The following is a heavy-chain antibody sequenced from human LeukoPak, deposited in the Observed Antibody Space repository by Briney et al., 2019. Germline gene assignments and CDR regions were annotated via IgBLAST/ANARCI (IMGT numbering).Heavy chain of an antibody. V-gene: IGHV4-39*01. CDR3: ARSNYVFDY. D-gene: IGHD1-7*01. J-gene: IGHJ4*02. CDR2: IYYSGST. CDR1: GGSISSFY. Sequence: ASETLSLTCTVSGGSISSFYWSWIRQPPGKGLEWIGSIYYSGSTYYNPSLKSRVTISVDTSKNQFSLKLSSVTAADTAVYYCARSNYVFDYWGQGTLVTVSS.